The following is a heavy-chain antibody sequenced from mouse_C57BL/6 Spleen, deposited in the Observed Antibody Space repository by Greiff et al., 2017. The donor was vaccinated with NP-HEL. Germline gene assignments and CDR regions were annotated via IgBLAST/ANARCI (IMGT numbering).Heavy chain of an antibody. CDR3: ARSLYYYGSSYSYYFDY. V-gene: IGHV1-55*01. CDR1: GYTFTSYW. CDR2: IYPGSGST. Sequence: QVQLQQSGAELVKPGASVKMSCKASGYTFTSYWITWVKQRPGQGLEWIGDIYPGSGSTNYNEKFKSKATLTVDTSSSTAYMQLSSLTSEDSAVYYCARSLYYYGSSYSYYFDYWGQGTTLTVSS. J-gene: IGHJ2*01. D-gene: IGHD1-1*01.